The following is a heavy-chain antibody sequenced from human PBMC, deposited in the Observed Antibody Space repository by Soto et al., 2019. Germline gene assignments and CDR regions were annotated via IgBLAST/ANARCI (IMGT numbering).Heavy chain of an antibody. J-gene: IGHJ4*02. CDR2: INHSGST. Sequence: SETLSLTCAVYGGSFSGYYWSWIRQPPGKGLEWIGEINHSGSTNYNPSLKSRVTISVDTSKNQFSLKLSSVTAADTAVYYCARVEGLATISYYFDFWGPGALVTVSS. D-gene: IGHD5-12*01. CDR1: GGSFSGYY. V-gene: IGHV4-34*01. CDR3: ARVEGLATISYYFDF.